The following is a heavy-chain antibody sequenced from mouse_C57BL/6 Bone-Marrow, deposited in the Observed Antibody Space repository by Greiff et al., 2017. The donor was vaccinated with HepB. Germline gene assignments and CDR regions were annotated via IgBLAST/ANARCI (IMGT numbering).Heavy chain of an antibody. J-gene: IGHJ3*01. Sequence: EVQLQQSGPELVKPGASVKISCKASGYTFTDYYMNWVKQSHGKSLEWIGDINPNNGGTSYNQKFKGKATLTVDKSSSTAYMELRSLTSEDSAVYYCARVTDGYYPFAYWGQGTLVTVSA. D-gene: IGHD2-3*01. CDR2: INPNNGGT. CDR1: GYTFTDYY. CDR3: ARVTDGYYPFAY. V-gene: IGHV1-26*01.